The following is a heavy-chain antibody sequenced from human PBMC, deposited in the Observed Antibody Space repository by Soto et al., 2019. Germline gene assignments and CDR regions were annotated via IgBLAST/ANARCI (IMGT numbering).Heavy chain of an antibody. Sequence: SETLSLTCPVSGGSISSYYWSWIRQPPGKGLEWIGYIYYSGSTNYNPSLKSRVTISVDTSKNQFSLKLSSVTAADTAVYYCARDCSSTSCYDYWGQGTLVTVSS. J-gene: IGHJ4*02. CDR2: IYYSGST. V-gene: IGHV4-59*08. CDR1: GGSISSYY. D-gene: IGHD2-2*01. CDR3: ARDCSSTSCYDY.